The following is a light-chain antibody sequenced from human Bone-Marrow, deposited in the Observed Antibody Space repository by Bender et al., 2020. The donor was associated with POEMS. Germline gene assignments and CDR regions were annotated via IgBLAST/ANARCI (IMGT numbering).Light chain of an antibody. J-gene: IGLJ2*01. CDR3: ATWHDSLNGWV. V-gene: IGLV1-44*01. CDR2: NTN. Sequence: QSVLTQPPSASGTPGQSVIISCSGTDSNFGGNNVNWYQHLPGSAPKVLIYNTNQRPSGVPDRFSGSKSGTSASLAISALQSEDEGDYYCATWHDSLNGWVFGGGTKLAVL. CDR1: DSNFGGNN.